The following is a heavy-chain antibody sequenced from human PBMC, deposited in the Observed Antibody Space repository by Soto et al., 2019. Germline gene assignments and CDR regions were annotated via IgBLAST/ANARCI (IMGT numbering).Heavy chain of an antibody. J-gene: IGHJ4*02. CDR2: INAGNGNT. D-gene: IGHD6-19*01. Sequence: QVQLVQSGAEEKKPGASVKVSCKASGYTFTGYAMHWVRQAPGQRLEWMGWINAGNGNTKYSQKFQGRVTITRDTSASPGYMEVGSLGFEDTGVYYCARAVAVPADFDYWGQGTLVTVSS. CDR3: ARAVAVPADFDY. V-gene: IGHV1-3*05. CDR1: GYTFTGYA.